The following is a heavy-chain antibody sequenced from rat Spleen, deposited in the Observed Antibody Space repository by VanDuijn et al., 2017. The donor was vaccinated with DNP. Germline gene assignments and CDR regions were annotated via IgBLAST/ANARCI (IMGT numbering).Heavy chain of an antibody. CDR2: ISYEGSST. J-gene: IGHJ3*01. CDR3: TTRDYVTGPYNSFPY. D-gene: IGHD1-1*01. V-gene: IGHV5-22*01. Sequence: EVQLVESGGGLVQPGRSLKLSCAASGFIFSDYYMAWVRQAPKKGLEWVASISYEGSSTYYGDSVKGRFTISRDNAKSTLFLQMDSLRSEDTATYYCTTRDYVTGPYNSFPYWGQGTLVTVSS. CDR1: GFIFSDYY.